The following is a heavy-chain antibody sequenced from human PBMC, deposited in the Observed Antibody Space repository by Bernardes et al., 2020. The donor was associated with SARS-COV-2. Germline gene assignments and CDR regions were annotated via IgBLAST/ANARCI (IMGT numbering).Heavy chain of an antibody. CDR3: ASSPCSSTSCYYYYGMDV. V-gene: IGHV3-7*01. CDR1: GFTYSSYW. J-gene: IGHJ6*02. Sequence: SCAASGFTYSSYWMSWVRQAPGKGLEWVANIKQDGSEKYYVDSVKGRFTISRDNAKNSLYLQMNSLRAEDTAVYYCASSPCSSTSCYYYYGMDVWGQGTTVTVSS. CDR2: IKQDGSEK. D-gene: IGHD2-2*01.